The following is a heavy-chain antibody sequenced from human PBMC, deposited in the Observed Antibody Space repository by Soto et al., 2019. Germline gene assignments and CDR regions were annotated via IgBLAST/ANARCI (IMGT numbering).Heavy chain of an antibody. V-gene: IGHV4-30-4*01. Sequence: SETLSLTCTVSGGSISSGDYYWSWIRQTPGKGLEWIGYIYYSGSTYYNPSLKSRVTISVDTSKNQFSLKLSSVTAADTAVYYCARESVRGVVFAVDYWGQGTLVTVSS. J-gene: IGHJ4*02. CDR3: ARESVRGVVFAVDY. CDR1: GGSISSGDYY. D-gene: IGHD3-10*01. CDR2: IYYSGST.